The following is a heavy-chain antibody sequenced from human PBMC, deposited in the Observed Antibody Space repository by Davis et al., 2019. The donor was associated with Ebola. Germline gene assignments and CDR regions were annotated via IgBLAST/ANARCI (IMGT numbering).Heavy chain of an antibody. D-gene: IGHD1-20*01. CDR1: GYTFSSYG. Sequence: ASVKVSCKTSGYTFSSYGISWVRQAPGQGLEWMGWINGYNGNTNYAQKLQGRVTMTTNTSTSTAYMELRSLISDDTAMYYCATLRRTITGMDDAFDIWGQGIMVTVSS. CDR2: INGYNGNT. CDR3: ATLRRTITGMDDAFDI. J-gene: IGHJ3*02. V-gene: IGHV1-18*01.